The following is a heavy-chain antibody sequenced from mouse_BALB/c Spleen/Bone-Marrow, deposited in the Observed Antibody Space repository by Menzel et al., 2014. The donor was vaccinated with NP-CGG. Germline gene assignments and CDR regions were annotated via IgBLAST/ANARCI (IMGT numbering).Heavy chain of an antibody. CDR2: IRSKSNNYAT. V-gene: IGHV10-1*02. CDR3: VRRRYGSSYWYFDV. D-gene: IGHD1-1*01. Sequence: EVQVVESGGGLVQPKGSLKLSCAASGFTFNTYAMNWVRQAPGKGLEWVDRIRSKSNNYATYYADSVKDRFTISRDVSQSMLYLQMNNLKTEDTAMCYCVRRRYGSSYWYFDVWGAVTTVTVSS. CDR1: GFTFNTYA. J-gene: IGHJ1*01.